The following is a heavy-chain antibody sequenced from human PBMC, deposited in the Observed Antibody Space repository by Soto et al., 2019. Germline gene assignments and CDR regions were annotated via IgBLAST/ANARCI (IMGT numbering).Heavy chain of an antibody. CDR3: ARYCASAKCLDY. CDR2: IHHSGDT. J-gene: IGHJ4*02. CDR1: GCSISNYY. D-gene: IGHD2-2*01. V-gene: IGHV4-59*01. Sequence: LEILSLTCTVSGCSISNYYWSWIRQPPGMGLEWIGYIHHSGDTNSDPSLKSRVTISIDTSKNQLSLRLSSVTAADTAVYYCARYCASAKCLDYWGQGTLVTVSS.